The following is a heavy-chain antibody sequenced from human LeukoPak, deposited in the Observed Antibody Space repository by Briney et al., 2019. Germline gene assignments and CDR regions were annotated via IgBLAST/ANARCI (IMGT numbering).Heavy chain of an antibody. CDR3: ARDGDSSSAPNLFDP. D-gene: IGHD6-6*01. J-gene: IGHJ5*02. CDR2: IYYSGST. CDR1: GGSISSSSYY. V-gene: IGHV4-39*07. Sequence: PSETLSLTCTVSGGSISSSSYYWGWIRQPPGKGLEWIGSIYYSGSTYYNPSLKSRVTISVDTSKNQFSLKLSSVTAADTAVYYCARDGDSSSAPNLFDPWGQGTLVTVSS.